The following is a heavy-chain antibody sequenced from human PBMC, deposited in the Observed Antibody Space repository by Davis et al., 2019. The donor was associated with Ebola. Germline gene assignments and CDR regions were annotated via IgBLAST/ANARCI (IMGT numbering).Heavy chain of an antibody. CDR2: ISSSGSTI. V-gene: IGHV3-48*03. CDR3: ARDKGDYGDSTFDY. J-gene: IGHJ4*02. CDR1: GFTFSSYE. Sequence: GGSLRLSCAASGFTFSSYEMNWVRQAPGKGLEWVSYISSSGSTIYYADSVKGRFTISRDNAKNSLYLQMNSLRAEDTAVYYCARDKGDYGDSTFDYWGQGTLVTVSS. D-gene: IGHD4-17*01.